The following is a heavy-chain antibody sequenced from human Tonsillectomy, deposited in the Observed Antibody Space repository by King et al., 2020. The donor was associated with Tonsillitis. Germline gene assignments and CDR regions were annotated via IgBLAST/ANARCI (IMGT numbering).Heavy chain of an antibody. D-gene: IGHD4-17*01. CDR3: AKDGPDYGDYNGGPAFDI. V-gene: IGHV3-30*02. J-gene: IGHJ3*02. CDR1: GFTFSSYG. Sequence: VQLVESGGGVVQPGGSLRLSCAASGFTFSSYGMHWVRQAPGKGLEWVAFIRYDGSNKYYADSVKGRFTISRDNSKNTLYLQMNSLRADDTAVYSCAKDGPDYGDYNGGPAFDIWGQGTMVTVSS. CDR2: IRYDGSNK.